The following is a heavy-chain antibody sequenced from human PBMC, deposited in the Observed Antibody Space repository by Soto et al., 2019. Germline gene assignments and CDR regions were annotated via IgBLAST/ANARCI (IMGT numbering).Heavy chain of an antibody. CDR1: VESFSGYY. Sequence: SETLSLTCAVYVESFSGYYWSWIRQSPGKGLEWIGEIHQSGTTNYNPSFKSRISISVDTSKNHFSLTLTSVTAADTAIYYCARQFCSGINCDNWFDPWGQGTLVTVSS. V-gene: IGHV4-34*01. CDR3: ARQFCSGINCDNWFDP. D-gene: IGHD2-2*01. J-gene: IGHJ5*02. CDR2: IHQSGTT.